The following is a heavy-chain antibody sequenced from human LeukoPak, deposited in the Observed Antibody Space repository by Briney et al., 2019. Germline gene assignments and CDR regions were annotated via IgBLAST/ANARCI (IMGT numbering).Heavy chain of an antibody. D-gene: IGHD1-26*01. Sequence: SVKVSCKASGCTFSSYAISWVRQAPGQGLEWMGGIIPIFGTANYAQKFQGRVTITTDESTSTAYMELSSLRSEDTAVYYCARERSKVGASPGAFDIWGQGTMVTVSS. CDR2: IIPIFGTA. J-gene: IGHJ3*02. V-gene: IGHV1-69*05. CDR1: GCTFSSYA. CDR3: ARERSKVGASPGAFDI.